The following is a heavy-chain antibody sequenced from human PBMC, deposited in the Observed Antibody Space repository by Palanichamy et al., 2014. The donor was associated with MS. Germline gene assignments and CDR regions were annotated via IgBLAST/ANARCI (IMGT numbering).Heavy chain of an antibody. CDR2: ISYDGRHI. J-gene: IGHJ4*02. D-gene: IGHD6-19*01. V-gene: IGHV3-30-3*01. CDR1: GFTFSGHA. CDR3: AREKQWLAPIDY. Sequence: QLQLVESGGGVVQPGGSLRLSCVASGFTFSGHAMSWVRQAPGQGLEWVALISYDGRHIYYADSVKGRFTISRDNSKSTLYLQMSSLRAEDTAVYYCAREKQWLAPIDYWGQGTRVTVSS.